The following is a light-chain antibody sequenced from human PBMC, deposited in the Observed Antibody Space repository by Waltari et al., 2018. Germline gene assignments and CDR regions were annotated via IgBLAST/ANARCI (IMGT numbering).Light chain of an antibody. CDR1: QNVGYN. CDR3: QQYHNWPPRVT. V-gene: IGKV3-15*01. Sequence: ELVMTQSPDTLSVSPGERATLSCRSSQNVGYNLAWYHQKPGQAPRLLISGASTRATVVPARFSGSGSGTEFTLTISSLQSEDFAVYYCQQYHNWPPRVTFGQGTRLAIK. CDR2: GAS. J-gene: IGKJ5*01.